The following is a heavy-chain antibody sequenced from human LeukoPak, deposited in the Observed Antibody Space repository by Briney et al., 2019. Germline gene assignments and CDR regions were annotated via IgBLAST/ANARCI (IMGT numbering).Heavy chain of an antibody. V-gene: IGHV7-4-1*02. Sequence: ASVKVSCKASGYTFTSYGISWVRQAPGQGLEWMGWINTNTGEPTYAQGFTGRFVFSLDTSVSTAFLQISRLKAEDTAVYYCARYEQLFKFDSWGQGTLVTVSS. J-gene: IGHJ4*02. CDR3: ARYEQLFKFDS. CDR1: GYTFTSYG. CDR2: INTNTGEP. D-gene: IGHD5-24*01.